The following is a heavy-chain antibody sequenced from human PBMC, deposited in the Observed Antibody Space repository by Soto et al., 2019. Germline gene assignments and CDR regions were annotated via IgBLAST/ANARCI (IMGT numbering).Heavy chain of an antibody. CDR2: FDPEAGKT. D-gene: IGHD3-10*01. Sequence: ASVKVSCKVSGYSFTDVSLHWVRQAPGRGLEWLGGFDPEAGKTIFSQNFQGRVTVTEDTSTDTAYMELSSLRYEDTAVYYCATHRARARGFKVWYFERWGSGTLVT. CDR3: ATHRARARGFKVWYFER. V-gene: IGHV1-24*01. J-gene: IGHJ2*01. CDR1: GYSFTDVS.